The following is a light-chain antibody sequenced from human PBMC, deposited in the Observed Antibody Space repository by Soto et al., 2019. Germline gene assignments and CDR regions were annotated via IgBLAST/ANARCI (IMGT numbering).Light chain of an antibody. CDR2: GAS. CDR1: QSVSSN. J-gene: IGKJ4*01. V-gene: IGKV3-15*01. CDR3: QQYNNWRALT. Sequence: EIVMTQSPATXSVSPGERAALSCRASQSVSSNLAWYQQKPGQAPRLLIYGASTRATGIPARFSGSGSGTEFSLTISSLQSEDFAVYYCQQYNNWRALTFGGGTKVEIK.